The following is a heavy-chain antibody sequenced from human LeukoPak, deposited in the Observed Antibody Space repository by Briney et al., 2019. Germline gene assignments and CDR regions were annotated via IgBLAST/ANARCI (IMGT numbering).Heavy chain of an antibody. CDR1: GFTFNNAW. D-gene: IGHD3-10*02. J-gene: IGHJ6*04. V-gene: IGHV3-48*03. Sequence: GGSLRLSCAASGFTFNNAWMNWVRQAPGKGLEWVSYISSSGGTIYYADSVKGRFTISRDNAKNSLYLQMNSLRAEDTAVYYCAELGITMIGGVWGKGTTVTISS. CDR2: ISSSGGTI. CDR3: AELGITMIGGV.